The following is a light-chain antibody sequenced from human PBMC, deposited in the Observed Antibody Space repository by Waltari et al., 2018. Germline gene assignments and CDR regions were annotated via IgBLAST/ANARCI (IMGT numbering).Light chain of an antibody. CDR1: SANIGTNT. J-gene: IGLJ3*02. Sequence: TPGQRVTISCSGSSANIGTNTVNWYQQLPGTAPKLLIYSNYQRPSGVPERYSGSKSGTSASLAISGLQSEDEADYYCAAWDDSLNGWVFGGGTKLTVL. CDR2: SNY. V-gene: IGLV1-44*01. CDR3: AAWDDSLNGWV.